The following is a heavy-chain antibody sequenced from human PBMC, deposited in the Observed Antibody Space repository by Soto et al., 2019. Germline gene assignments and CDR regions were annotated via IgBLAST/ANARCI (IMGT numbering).Heavy chain of an antibody. CDR1: RYSISSGYY. J-gene: IGHJ4*02. V-gene: IGHV4-38-2*01. D-gene: IGHD3-22*01. CDR3: ARHADSSSYYYPFDY. CDR2: IFHGGTT. Sequence: SETLSLTCFVSRYSISSGYYWGWIRQPPGKGLEWIGSIFHGGTTYYNPSLKSRLTISVDTSKNQFSLTLSSVTAADMAVYYCARHADSSSYYYPFDYWGQGSLVTVPQ.